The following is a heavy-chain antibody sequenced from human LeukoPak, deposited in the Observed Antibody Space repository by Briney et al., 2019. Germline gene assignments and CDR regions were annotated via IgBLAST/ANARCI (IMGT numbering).Heavy chain of an antibody. CDR1: GDSVSSNSAA. V-gene: IGHV6-1*01. D-gene: IGHD1-1*01. J-gene: IGHJ4*02. CDR3: ARDPQLERRLAVGYYFDY. CDR2: TYYRSKWYN. Sequence: PSQTLSLTCAISGDSVSSNSAAWNWIRQSPSRGLEWPGRTYYRSKWYNDYAVSVKSRITINPDTSKNQFSLQLNSVTPEDTAVYYCARDPQLERRLAVGYYFDYWGQGTLVTVSS.